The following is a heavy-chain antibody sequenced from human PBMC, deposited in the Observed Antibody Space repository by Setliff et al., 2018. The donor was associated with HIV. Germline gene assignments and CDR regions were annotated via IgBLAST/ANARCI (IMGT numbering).Heavy chain of an antibody. D-gene: IGHD2-8*01. CDR1: GYTFTDYY. V-gene: IGHV1-2*06. J-gene: IGHJ3*01. CDR2: INPNSGGT. CDR3: ATKVYCTNGVCLDAFDL. Sequence: GASVKVSCKASGYTFTDYYMHWVRRAPGQGLEWMGRINPNSGGTNHAQKFQGRVTMTRDTSSSTAYMELSRLRSDDTAVYYCATKVYCTNGVCLDAFDLWGQGTMVTVSS.